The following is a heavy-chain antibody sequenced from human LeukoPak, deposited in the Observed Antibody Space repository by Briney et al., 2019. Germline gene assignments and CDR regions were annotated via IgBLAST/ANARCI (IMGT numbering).Heavy chain of an antibody. CDR3: ARRRGNTSGFQGYYFDY. CDR1: GGSVSSGDYY. D-gene: IGHD6-19*01. V-gene: IGHV4-31*03. CDR2: IYYSGST. Sequence: SETLSLTRTVSGGSVSSGDYYWSWIRQLPGKGLEWIGYIYYSGSTYYNPSLKSRLTISVDTSKNQFSLKLSSVTAADTAVYYCARRRGNTSGFQGYYFDYWGQGTLVTVSS. J-gene: IGHJ4*02.